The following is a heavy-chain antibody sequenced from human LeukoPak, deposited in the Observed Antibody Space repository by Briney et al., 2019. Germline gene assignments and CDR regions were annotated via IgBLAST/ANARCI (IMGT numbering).Heavy chain of an antibody. CDR2: IYPDDSDA. J-gene: IGHJ4*02. CDR3: ARTPWNIAAAAYFEY. V-gene: IGHV5-51*01. CDR1: GYTFTNHW. D-gene: IGHD6-13*01. Sequence: GESLKISCKGSGYTFTNHWIAWVRQMPGKGLEWMGIIYPDDSDARYSPSFQGQVSISADKSISTAYLQWSSLKASDTAMYYCARTPWNIAAAAYFEYWGQGTLVTVSS.